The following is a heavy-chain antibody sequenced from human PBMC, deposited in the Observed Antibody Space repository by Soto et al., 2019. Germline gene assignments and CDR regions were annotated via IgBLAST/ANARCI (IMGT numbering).Heavy chain of an antibody. V-gene: IGHV4-38-2*01. J-gene: IGHJ6*02. D-gene: IGHD1-26*01. Sequence: SETLSLTCAVSGYSISSGYYWGWIRQPPGKGLEWIGSIYHSGSTYYNPSLKSRVTISVDTSKNQFSLKLSSVTAADTAVYYCARGRGATAPGYYYYGMDVWGQGTTVTVSS. CDR2: IYHSGST. CDR1: GYSISSGYY. CDR3: ARGRGATAPGYYYYGMDV.